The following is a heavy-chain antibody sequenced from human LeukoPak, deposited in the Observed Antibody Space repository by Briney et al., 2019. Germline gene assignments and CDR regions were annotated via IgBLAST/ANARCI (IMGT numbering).Heavy chain of an antibody. CDR2: ISYDGSNK. CDR3: GASPHYYYGMDV. J-gene: IGHJ6*02. CDR1: GFTFSSYA. Sequence: PGWSLRISCAASGFTFSSYAMHWVGQAPGKGLDWVAVISYDGSNKYYADSVKGRFTISRDNSKNTLYLQMNSLRAEDTAVYYCGASPHYYYGMDVWGQGTTVTVSS. V-gene: IGHV3-30-3*01.